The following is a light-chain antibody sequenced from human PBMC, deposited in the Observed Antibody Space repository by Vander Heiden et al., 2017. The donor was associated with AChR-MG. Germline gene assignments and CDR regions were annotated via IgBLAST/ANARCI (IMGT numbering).Light chain of an antibody. CDR2: GAS. V-gene: IGKV3-15*01. CDR3: LEYNDWPS. J-gene: IGKJ1*01. CDR1: QSVSSK. Sequence: EIVMTPSPATLSVSPGERATLSCRASQSVSSKLAWYQQKPGQAPRPLIYGASTRATAIPARFSGSGSGTEFTLTISSLQSEDFAVYYCLEYNDWPSFGQGTKVEIK.